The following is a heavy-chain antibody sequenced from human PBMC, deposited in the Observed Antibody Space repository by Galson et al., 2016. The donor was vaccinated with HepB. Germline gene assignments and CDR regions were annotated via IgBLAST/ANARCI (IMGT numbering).Heavy chain of an antibody. CDR1: GFTFSSYG. CDR2: IWYDGSNK. Sequence: SLRLSCAASGFTFSSYGMHWVRQAPGKGPEWVAVIWYDGSNKYSGDSVKGRFTISRDNSKNTLSLQMNSLRAEDTAVYYCAREFKIAAPGVLDYWGQGTLVTVSS. J-gene: IGHJ4*02. CDR3: AREFKIAAPGVLDY. V-gene: IGHV3-33*01. D-gene: IGHD6-13*01.